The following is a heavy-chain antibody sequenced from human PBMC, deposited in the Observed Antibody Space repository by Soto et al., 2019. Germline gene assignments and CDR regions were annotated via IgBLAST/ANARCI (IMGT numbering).Heavy chain of an antibody. Sequence: QVQLVQSGAEVKKPGSSVKVSCKASGGTFSSYAISWVRQAPGQGLEWMGGIIPIFGTANYAQKFQGRVTITADESTSTAYRELSSLRSEDTAVYYCARDHNHQVSQLWPPSRLYYGMDVWGQGTTVTVSS. CDR3: ARDHNHQVSQLWPPSRLYYGMDV. CDR1: GGTFSSYA. CDR2: IIPIFGTA. J-gene: IGHJ6*02. D-gene: IGHD5-18*01. V-gene: IGHV1-69*12.